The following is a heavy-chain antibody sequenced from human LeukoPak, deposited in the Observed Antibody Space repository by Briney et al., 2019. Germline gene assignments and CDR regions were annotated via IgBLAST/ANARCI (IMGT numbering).Heavy chain of an antibody. J-gene: IGHJ4*02. D-gene: IGHD6-13*01. CDR2: ISYDGSNK. CDR3: AREGVAAAELDY. CDR1: GFTFSSYA. Sequence: GGALRLSCAASGFTFSSYAMHWVRQAPGKGLEGGAVISYDGSNKYYADSVKGRFTISRDNSKNTLYLQMNSLRAEDTAVYYCAREGVAAAELDYWGQGTLVTVSS. V-gene: IGHV3-30*04.